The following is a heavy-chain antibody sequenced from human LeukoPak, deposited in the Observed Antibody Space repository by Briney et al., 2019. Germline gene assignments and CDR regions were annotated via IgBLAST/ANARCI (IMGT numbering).Heavy chain of an antibody. CDR1: GFTFSNAW. V-gene: IGHV3-21*01. CDR2: ISSSSSYI. D-gene: IGHD2-15*01. Sequence: GGSLRLSCAASGFTFSNAWMNWVRQAPGKGLEWVSSISSSSSYIYYADSVKGRFTISRDNAKNSLYLQMNSLRAEDTAVYYCARDPVGYCSGGSCFRYYFDYWGQGTLVTVSS. CDR3: ARDPVGYCSGGSCFRYYFDY. J-gene: IGHJ4*02.